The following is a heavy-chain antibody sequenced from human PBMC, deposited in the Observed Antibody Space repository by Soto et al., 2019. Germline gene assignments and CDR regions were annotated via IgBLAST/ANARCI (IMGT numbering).Heavy chain of an antibody. V-gene: IGHV4-31*03. CDR1: GGSISNSDYY. Sequence: QVQLEESGPGLVKPSQTLSLTCTVSGGSISNSDYYWSWIRQHPGKGLEWIGYIYYSGSTFYNPSLSSRLTISVDTSQNQFSLRLTSVTAADTAVYYCAREGDDYGSYYFDYWGQGTLVTVSS. CDR2: IYYSGST. J-gene: IGHJ4*02. CDR3: AREGDDYGSYYFDY. D-gene: IGHD4-17*01.